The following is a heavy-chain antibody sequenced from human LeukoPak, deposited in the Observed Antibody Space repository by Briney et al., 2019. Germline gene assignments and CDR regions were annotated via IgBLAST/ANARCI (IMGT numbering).Heavy chain of an antibody. CDR3: ARDEDDYGGKD. D-gene: IGHD4-23*01. J-gene: IGHJ4*02. Sequence: GGSLRLSCAASGFTVSSNYMSWVRQAPGKGLEWVSVIYRGGSTYCADSVKGRFTISRDNSKNMLYLQMNSLRAEDTAVYFCARDEDDYGGKDWGQGTLVTVSS. V-gene: IGHV3-53*01. CDR2: IYRGGST. CDR1: GFTVSSNY.